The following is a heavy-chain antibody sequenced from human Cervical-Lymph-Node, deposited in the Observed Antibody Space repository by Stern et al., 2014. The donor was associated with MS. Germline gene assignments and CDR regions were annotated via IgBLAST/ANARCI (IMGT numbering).Heavy chain of an antibody. D-gene: IGHD6-19*01. CDR2: IDLGDSQT. CDR3: ARLPDSGGWYGIWYFDL. Sequence: EVQLVQSGAEVKKPGESLKISCKGSGYSLTRDWIGWVRQTPGKGLEWMGIIDLGDSQTRYSPSFQGQVTISADKSISTAYLQWSSLKASDTAMYYCARLPDSGGWYGIWYFDLWGRGTLVTVSS. V-gene: IGHV5-51*03. J-gene: IGHJ2*01. CDR1: GYSLTRDW.